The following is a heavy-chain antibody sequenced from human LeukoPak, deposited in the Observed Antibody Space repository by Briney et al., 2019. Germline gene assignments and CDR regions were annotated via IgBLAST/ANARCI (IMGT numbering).Heavy chain of an antibody. J-gene: IGHJ5*02. CDR2: ISYDGSNK. Sequence: GGSLRLSCAASGFTFSSYAMHWVRQAPGKGLGWVAVISYDGSNKYYADSVKGRFTISRDNSKNTLYLQMNSLRAEDTAVYYCAREAGYSSSWYYLNWFDPWGQGTLVTVSS. D-gene: IGHD6-13*01. CDR3: AREAGYSSSWYYLNWFDP. V-gene: IGHV3-30-3*01. CDR1: GFTFSSYA.